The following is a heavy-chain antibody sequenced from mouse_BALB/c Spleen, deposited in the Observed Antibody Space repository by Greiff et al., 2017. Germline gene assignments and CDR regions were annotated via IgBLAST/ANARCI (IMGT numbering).Heavy chain of an antibody. D-gene: IGHD3-1*01. CDR3: AREGYVGYYAMDY. J-gene: IGHJ4*01. CDR2: INPSSGYT. CDR1: GYTFTSYT. Sequence: VMLVESGAELARPGASVKMSRKASGYTFTSYTMHWVKQRPGQGLEWIGYINPSSGYTNYNQKFKDKATLTADKSSSTAYMQLSSLTSEDSAVYYCAREGYVGYYAMDYWGQGTSVTVSS. V-gene: IGHV1-4*01.